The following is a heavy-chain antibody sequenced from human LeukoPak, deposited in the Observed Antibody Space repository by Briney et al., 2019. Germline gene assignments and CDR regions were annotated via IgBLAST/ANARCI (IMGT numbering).Heavy chain of an antibody. CDR2: ISYDGSNK. D-gene: IGHD1-26*01. V-gene: IGHV3-30*04. J-gene: IGHJ1*01. Sequence: PGGTLRLSCAASGFTFSSYAMHWVRQAPGKGLEWVAVISYDGSNKYYADSVKGRFTISRDNSKNTLYLQMNSLRAEDTAVYYCAREIGYSGGQGPSQHWGQGTLVTVSS. CDR3: AREIGYSGGQGPSQH. CDR1: GFTFSSYA.